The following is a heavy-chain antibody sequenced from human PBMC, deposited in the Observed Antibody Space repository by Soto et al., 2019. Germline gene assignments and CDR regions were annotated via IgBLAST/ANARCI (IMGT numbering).Heavy chain of an antibody. CDR2: INPNSGGT. D-gene: IGHD3-22*01. V-gene: IGHV1-2*02. J-gene: IGHJ4*02. CDR1: GYTFTGYY. CDR3: ARLGDYYDSSGYYDY. Sequence: ASVKVSCKASGYTFTGYYMHWVRQAPGQGLEWMGWINPNSGGTNYAQKFQGRVTMTRDTSISTAYMELSRLRSDDTAVYYCARLGDYYDSSGYYDYWGQGTLVTVYS.